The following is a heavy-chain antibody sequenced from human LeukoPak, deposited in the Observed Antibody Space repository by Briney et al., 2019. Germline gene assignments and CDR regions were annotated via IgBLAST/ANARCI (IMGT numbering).Heavy chain of an antibody. CDR1: EFTFSSYW. CDR2: INNDGSTT. D-gene: IGHD5-12*01. Sequence: PGGSLRLSCAASEFTFSSYWMHWVRQAPGKGLVWVSRINNDGSTTSYADSVKGRFTISRDNTKNTLYLQMNSLRAEDTAVYYCATDKYGGPVHWGQGTLVTVSS. J-gene: IGHJ4*02. V-gene: IGHV3-74*01. CDR3: ATDKYGGPVH.